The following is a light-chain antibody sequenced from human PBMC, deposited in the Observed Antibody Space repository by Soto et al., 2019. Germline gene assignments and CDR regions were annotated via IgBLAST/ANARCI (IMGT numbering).Light chain of an antibody. CDR1: QSVSSN. CDR2: GAS. CDR3: QQYNNWWT. V-gene: IGKV3-15*01. Sequence: EIVMTQSPATLSVSPGERATLSCRASQSVSSNLAWYQQKPGQASRLLIYGASTRATGIPARFSGSGSGTEFTLTISSLQSEDFAVYYCQQYNNWWTFGQGPKVEIK. J-gene: IGKJ1*01.